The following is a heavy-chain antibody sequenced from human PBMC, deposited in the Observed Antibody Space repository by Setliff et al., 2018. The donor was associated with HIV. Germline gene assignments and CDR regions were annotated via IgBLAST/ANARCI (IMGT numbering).Heavy chain of an antibody. CDR2: IYPGDSDT. V-gene: IGHV5-51*01. D-gene: IGHD1-20*01. CDR3: ARHITGISFFSYMDV. J-gene: IGHJ6*03. CDR1: EYNFTSNW. Sequence: GESLKISCKGSEYNFTSNWIGWVRQMPGKGLEWMGIIYPGDSDTRYSPSFQGQVTISADKSISTAYLQWSSLKASDTAMYYCARHITGISFFSYMDVWGTGTTVTVSS.